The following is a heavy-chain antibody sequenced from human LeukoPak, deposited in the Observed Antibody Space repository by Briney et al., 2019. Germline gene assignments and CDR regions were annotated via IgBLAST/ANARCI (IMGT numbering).Heavy chain of an antibody. V-gene: IGHV5-51*01. CDR3: ARHRTRNDYVDY. J-gene: IGHJ4*02. D-gene: IGHD2-8*01. Sequence: GESLKISCKGSGYSFTSYWIGRVRQMPGKGLEWMGIIYPGDSDTRYSPSFQGQVTISADKSISTAYLQWGSLKDSDTAMYYWARHRTRNDYVDYWGQGTLVTVSS. CDR1: GYSFTSYW. CDR2: IYPGDSDT.